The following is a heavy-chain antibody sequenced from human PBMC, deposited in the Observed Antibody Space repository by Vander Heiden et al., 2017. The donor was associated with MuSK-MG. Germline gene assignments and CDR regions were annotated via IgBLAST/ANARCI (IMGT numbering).Heavy chain of an antibody. V-gene: IGHV3-23*01. CDR2: ISGRGGRT. CDR3: ARGVVSSGWYWDY. CDR1: GFTFSSYA. D-gene: IGHD6-19*01. J-gene: IGHJ4*02. Sequence: EVQMLESGGGLVQPGGSLRPSCAASGFTFSSYAMSWVRQAQGKGLGWVSGISGRGGRTNYADAVKGRFTISRDNSKYTLYLQIKRMRAEDTAVYCFARGVVSSGWYWDYWGQGPMVTVS.